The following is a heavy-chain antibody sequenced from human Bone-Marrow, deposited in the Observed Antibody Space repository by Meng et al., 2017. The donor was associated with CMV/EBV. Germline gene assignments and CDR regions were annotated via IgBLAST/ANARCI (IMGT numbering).Heavy chain of an antibody. Sequence: GESLKISCAASGFTFSSYSMNWVRQAPGKGLEWVSSISSSSSYIYYADSVKGRFTISRDNAKYSLYMQMSSLRAEDTAVYYCALQWATSFYYGMDVWGQGTTVTVSS. V-gene: IGHV3-21*01. CDR2: ISSSSSYI. J-gene: IGHJ6*02. D-gene: IGHD5-12*01. CDR1: GFTFSSYS. CDR3: ALQWATSFYYGMDV.